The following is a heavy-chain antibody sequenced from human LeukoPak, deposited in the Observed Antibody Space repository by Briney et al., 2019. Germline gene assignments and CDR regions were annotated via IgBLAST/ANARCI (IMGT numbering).Heavy chain of an antibody. J-gene: IGHJ4*02. Sequence: AGGSLRLSCAASGFTFSRNAMNWVRQAPGKGLEWVAAISGNGLGTYYADSVKGRFNISRDNSRNTLYLQMNSPRIEDTAFYYCAKDANYLRSSGYLIPIDFWGQGTLVSVAS. CDR2: ISGNGLGT. CDR3: AKDANYLRSSGYLIPIDF. D-gene: IGHD3-22*01. CDR1: GFTFSRNA. V-gene: IGHV3-23*01.